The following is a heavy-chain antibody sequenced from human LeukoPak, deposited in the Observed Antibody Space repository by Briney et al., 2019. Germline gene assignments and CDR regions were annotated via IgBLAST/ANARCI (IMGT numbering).Heavy chain of an antibody. CDR1: GYTFTGYY. D-gene: IGHD3-22*01. V-gene: IGHV1-2*02. CDR2: INPNRGGK. CDR3: ARGGSITMLVLVNTKGTLYPTDY. Sequence: ASVTVSCTASGYTFTGYYMHWVRQAPGQGLEWMGWINPNRGGKNYAEKFKGRVTMTRDTSISTAYMELSRLRSDDTAVYSCARGGSITMLVLVNTKGTLYPTDYWPQGNLVPVSP. J-gene: IGHJ4*02.